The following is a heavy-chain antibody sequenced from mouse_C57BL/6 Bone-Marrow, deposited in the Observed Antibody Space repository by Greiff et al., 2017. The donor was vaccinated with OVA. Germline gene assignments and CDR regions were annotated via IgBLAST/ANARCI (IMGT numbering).Heavy chain of an antibody. CDR1: GFTFSDYY. Sequence: EVQRVESEGGLVQPGSSMKLSCTASGFTFSDYYMAWVRQVPEKGLEWVANINYDGSSTYYLDSLKSRFIISRDNSKNILYLQMSRLKSEDTATYYCARDREILCYFDYWGQGTTLTVSS. CDR2: INYDGSST. CDR3: ARDREILCYFDY. V-gene: IGHV5-16*01. J-gene: IGHJ2*01.